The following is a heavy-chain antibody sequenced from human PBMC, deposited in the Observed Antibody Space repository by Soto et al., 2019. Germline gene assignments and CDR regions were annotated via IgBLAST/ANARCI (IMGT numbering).Heavy chain of an antibody. J-gene: IGHJ4*02. CDR1: GGSISSSSYY. Sequence: PSETLSLTCTVSGGSISSSSYYWGWIRQPPGKGLEWIGSIYYSGSTYYNPSLKSRVTMSVDTSKNQFSLKMSSVTAADTAVYSCETREKSSTWPHFDYWGQGTMVPVS. CDR2: IYYSGST. D-gene: IGHD6-13*01. CDR3: ETREKSSTWPHFDY. V-gene: IGHV4-39*01.